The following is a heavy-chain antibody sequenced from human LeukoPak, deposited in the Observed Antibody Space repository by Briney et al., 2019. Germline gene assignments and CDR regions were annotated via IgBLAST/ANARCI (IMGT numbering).Heavy chain of an antibody. CDR3: TTDLDTAMVTRDY. V-gene: IGHV3-15*01. J-gene: IGHJ4*02. CDR1: GFTFSNAW. Sequence: GGSLRLSCAASGFTFSNAWMSWVRHAPGKGLEWVGRIKSKTDGGTTDYAAPVKGRFTISRDDSKNTLYLQMNSLKTEDTAVYYCTTDLDTAMVTRDYWGQGTLVTVSS. CDR2: IKSKTDGGTT. D-gene: IGHD5-18*01.